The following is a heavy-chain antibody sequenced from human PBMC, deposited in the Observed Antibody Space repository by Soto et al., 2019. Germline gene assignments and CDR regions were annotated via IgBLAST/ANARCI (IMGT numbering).Heavy chain of an antibody. D-gene: IGHD6-13*01. CDR1: GGTFSSYT. CDR2: IIPILGIA. Sequence: QVQLVQSGAEVKKPGSSVKVSCKASGGTFSSYTISWVRQAPGQGLEWMGRIIPILGIANYAQKFQGRVTITADKSTSTAYMELSSLRSEDTAVYYCARGGAAAGTYYYYYGMDVWGQGTTVTVSS. CDR3: ARGGAAAGTYYYYYGMDV. V-gene: IGHV1-69*02. J-gene: IGHJ6*02.